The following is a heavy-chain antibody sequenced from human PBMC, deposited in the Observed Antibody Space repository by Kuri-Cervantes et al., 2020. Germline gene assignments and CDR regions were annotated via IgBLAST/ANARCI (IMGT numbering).Heavy chain of an antibody. D-gene: IGHD3-22*01. CDR3: ARSKHDYYDSSGYYY. V-gene: IGHV1-69*05. CDR1: GGTFSSFG. Sequence: SVKVSCKASGGTFSSFGITWVRQAPGQGLELMGGIIPFFATAKYTQKFQGRVTITTDESTSTAYMELSSLRSEDTAVYYCARSKHDYYDSSGYYYWGQGTLVTVSS. CDR2: IIPFFATA. J-gene: IGHJ4*02.